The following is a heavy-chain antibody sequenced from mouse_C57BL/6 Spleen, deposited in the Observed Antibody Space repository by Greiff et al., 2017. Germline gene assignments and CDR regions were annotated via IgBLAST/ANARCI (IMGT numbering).Heavy chain of an antibody. J-gene: IGHJ4*01. CDR1: GFSLTSYA. V-gene: IGHV2-9-1*01. CDR3: ARDSSGRGDYAMDY. D-gene: IGHD3-2*02. Sequence: QVQLQQSGPGLVAPSQSLSITCTVSGFSLTSYAISWVRQPPGKGLEWLGVIWTGGGTNYNSALKSRLSISKDNSKSQVFLKMNSLQTDDTARYYCARDSSGRGDYAMDYWGQGTSVTVSS. CDR2: IWTGGGT.